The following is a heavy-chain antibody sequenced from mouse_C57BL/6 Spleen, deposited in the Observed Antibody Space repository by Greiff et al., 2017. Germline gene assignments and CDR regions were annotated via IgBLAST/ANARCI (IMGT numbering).Heavy chain of an antibody. CDR2: IHPNSGST. Sequence: QVQPKQPGAELVKPGASVKLSCKASGYTFTSYWMHWVKQRPGQGLEWIGMIHPNSGSTNYNEKFKSKATLTVDKSSSTAYMQLSSLTSEDSAVYYCARPLYECDDPFDYWGQGTTLTVSS. CDR1: GYTFTSYW. V-gene: IGHV1-64*01. CDR3: ARPLYECDDPFDY. D-gene: IGHD2-4*01. J-gene: IGHJ2*01.